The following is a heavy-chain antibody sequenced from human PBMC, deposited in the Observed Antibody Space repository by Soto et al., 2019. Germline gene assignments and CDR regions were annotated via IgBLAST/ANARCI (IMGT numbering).Heavy chain of an antibody. CDR2: IIPILGIA. J-gene: IGHJ5*01. D-gene: IGHD2-15*01. CDR3: ARGYCSGGSCPVNWFDF. V-gene: IGHV1-69*02. CDR1: GGTFSSYT. Sequence: SVKVACKASGGTFSSYTISWVRQAPGQGLEWMGRIIPILGIANYAQKFQGRVTITADKSTNTAYMELSSLRSEDTAVYYCARGYCSGGSCPVNWFDFWGQGTLVIVSS.